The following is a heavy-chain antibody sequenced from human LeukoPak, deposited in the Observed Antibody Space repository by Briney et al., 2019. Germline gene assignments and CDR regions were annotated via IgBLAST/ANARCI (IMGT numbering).Heavy chain of an antibody. D-gene: IGHD1-26*01. CDR2: ITSDGSAT. Sequence: GGSLRLSCAASGFTFSTEWMHWVRQAPGEGLVWVARITSDGSATAYADSVKGRFTISRDNAKNTVDLQMNSLRAEDTAVYYCARDRSGAHYYMDVWGKGTTVTVSS. CDR3: ARDRSGAHYYMDV. V-gene: IGHV3-74*01. J-gene: IGHJ6*03. CDR1: GFTFSTEW.